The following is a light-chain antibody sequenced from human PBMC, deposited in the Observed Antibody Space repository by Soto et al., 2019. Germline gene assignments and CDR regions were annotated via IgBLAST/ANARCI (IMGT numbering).Light chain of an antibody. Sequence: QSALTQPASVSGSPGQSITISCTGTSSDVGSSNLVSWYQQHPGKAPKLMIHEVSQRPSGVSHRFSGSKSANTASLTISGLQAEDEADYYCYSNAGGPWVFGGGTQLTVL. CDR3: YSNAGGPWV. V-gene: IGLV2-23*02. J-gene: IGLJ3*02. CDR2: EVS. CDR1: SSDVGSSNL.